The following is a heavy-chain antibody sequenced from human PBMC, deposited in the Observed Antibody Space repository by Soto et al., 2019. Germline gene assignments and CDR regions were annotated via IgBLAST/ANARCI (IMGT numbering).Heavy chain of an antibody. Sequence: ASVKVSCKASGGTFSSYAISWVRQAPGQGLERMGGIIPIFGTANYAQKFQGRVTITADKSTSTAYMELSSLRSEDTAVYYCAREFRRLEDIVVVPAAYYFDYWGQGTLVTVSS. J-gene: IGHJ4*02. V-gene: IGHV1-69*06. D-gene: IGHD2-2*01. CDR2: IIPIFGTA. CDR1: GGTFSSYA. CDR3: AREFRRLEDIVVVPAAYYFDY.